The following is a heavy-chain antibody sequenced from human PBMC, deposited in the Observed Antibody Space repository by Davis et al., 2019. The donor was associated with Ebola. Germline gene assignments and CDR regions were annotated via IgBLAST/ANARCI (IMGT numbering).Heavy chain of an antibody. D-gene: IGHD3-22*01. Sequence: GGSLRLSCAASGFTFSSYSMNWVRQAPGKGLEWVAVISYDGSNKYYADSVKGRFTISRDNSKNTLYLQMNSLRAEDTAVYYCAKDYYDSTGRYFDLWGRGTLVTVSS. CDR1: GFTFSSYS. CDR2: ISYDGSNK. CDR3: AKDYYDSTGRYFDL. V-gene: IGHV3-30*18. J-gene: IGHJ2*01.